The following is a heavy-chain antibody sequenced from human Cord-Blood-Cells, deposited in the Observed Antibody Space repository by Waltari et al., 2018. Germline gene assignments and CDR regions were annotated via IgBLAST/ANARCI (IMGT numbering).Heavy chain of an antibody. V-gene: IGHV3-30*18. Sequence: QVQLVESGGGVVQPGRSLRLSCAASGFTFRSCGMPWVRQAPGKGLEWVAVISYDGSNKYYADSMKGRFTISRDNSKNTLYLQMNSLRAEDTAVYYCAKLGINDAFDIWGQGTMVTVSS. D-gene: IGHD7-27*01. CDR3: AKLGINDAFDI. J-gene: IGHJ3*02. CDR1: GFTFRSCG. CDR2: ISYDGSNK.